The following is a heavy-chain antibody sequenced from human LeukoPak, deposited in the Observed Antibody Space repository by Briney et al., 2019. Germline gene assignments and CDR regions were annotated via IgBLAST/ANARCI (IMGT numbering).Heavy chain of an antibody. CDR3: ALRSSAFDI. D-gene: IGHD4-17*01. J-gene: IGHJ3*02. Sequence: GASVKVSCKASGYTFTSYDINWVRQATGQGLEWMGWINPNSGGTNYAQKFQGRVTMTRDTSISTAYMELSRLRSDDTAVYYCALRSSAFDIWGQGTMVTVSS. CDR2: INPNSGGT. CDR1: GYTFTSYD. V-gene: IGHV1-2*02.